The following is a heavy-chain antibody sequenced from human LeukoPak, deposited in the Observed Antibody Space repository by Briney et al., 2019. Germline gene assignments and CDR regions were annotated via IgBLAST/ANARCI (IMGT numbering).Heavy chain of an antibody. D-gene: IGHD3-10*01. CDR3: ARGLITMVRGGVSFFDY. Sequence: PSETLSLTCTVSGGSISSYYWSWIRQPAGKGLEWIGRIYTSGSTNYNPSLKSRVTISVDTSKNQFSLKLSSVTAADTAVYYCARGLITMVRGGVSFFDYWGQGTLVTVSS. V-gene: IGHV4-4*07. CDR2: IYTSGST. CDR1: GGSISSYY. J-gene: IGHJ4*02.